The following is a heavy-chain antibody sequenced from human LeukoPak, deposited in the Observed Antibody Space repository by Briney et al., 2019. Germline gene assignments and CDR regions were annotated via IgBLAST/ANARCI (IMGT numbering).Heavy chain of an antibody. CDR1: GGSISSGGYY. J-gene: IGHJ1*01. CDR3: ARDNYSSKAEYFQH. CDR2: IYYSGST. Sequence: SETLSLTCTVSGGSISSGGYYWSWIRQPPGKGLEWIGYIYYSGSTYYNPSLKSRVTISVDTSKNQFSLKLSSVTAADTAVYYCARDNYSSKAEYFQHWGQGTLVTVSS. D-gene: IGHD6-13*01. V-gene: IGHV4-30-4*08.